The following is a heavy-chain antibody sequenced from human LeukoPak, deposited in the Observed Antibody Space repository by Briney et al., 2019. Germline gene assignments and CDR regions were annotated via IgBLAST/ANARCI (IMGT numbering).Heavy chain of an antibody. CDR3: ARDELWSGSAVGY. V-gene: IGHV3-21*01. Sequence: GGSLRLSCAASGFTFSSYTMNWVRQAPGKGLEWVSSISSSSSYIYYADSVKGRSTISRDNAKNSLYLQMNSLRAEDTAVYYCARDELWSGSAVGYWGQGTLVTVSS. D-gene: IGHD3-3*01. J-gene: IGHJ4*02. CDR1: GFTFSSYT. CDR2: ISSSSSYI.